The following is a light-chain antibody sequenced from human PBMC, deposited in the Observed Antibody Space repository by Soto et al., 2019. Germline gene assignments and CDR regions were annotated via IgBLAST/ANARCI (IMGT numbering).Light chain of an antibody. V-gene: IGLV2-23*01. CDR1: SSDVGGYNL. CDR3: CSYAGPRYV. CDR2: EGS. Sequence: QSVLTQPASVSGSPGQSITISCTGTSSDVGGYNLVSWYQQYPGKAPKLVIYEGSKRPSGVSTRFSASRSGNTASLTISGLQAEDEADYYCCSYAGPRYVFGNGTKVTVL. J-gene: IGLJ1*01.